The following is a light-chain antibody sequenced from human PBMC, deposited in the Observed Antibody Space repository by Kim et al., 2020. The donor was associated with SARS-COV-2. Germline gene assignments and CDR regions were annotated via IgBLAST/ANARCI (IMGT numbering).Light chain of an antibody. V-gene: IGKV3-20*01. J-gene: IGKJ2*01. CDR3: QQYGSSRYT. CDR2: SAS. CDR1: QSVTSSY. Sequence: EIVLTQPPGTLSLSPGERATLSCRASQSVTSSYLAWYQQRPGQAPRLLIYSASSRAPGIPDRFSGSGSGTDFSLTISRLEPEDFAMYYCQQYGSSRYTFGQGTKLEI.